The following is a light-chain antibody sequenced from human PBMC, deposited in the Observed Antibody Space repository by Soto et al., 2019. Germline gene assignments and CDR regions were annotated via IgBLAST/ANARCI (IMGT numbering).Light chain of an antibody. J-gene: IGKJ4*01. CDR3: HRHGLSPA. V-gene: IGKV3-20*01. CDR1: QTVDSLS. CDR2: GAS. Sequence: EIVLTQSPGTLSLSPGERVTLSCRASQTVDSLSLAWYQQKPGQAPRLLIYGASNRATGIPDRFSGSGSGTDFTLTVSRLEPEDFAVYYCHRHGLSPAFGGVTRVEIK.